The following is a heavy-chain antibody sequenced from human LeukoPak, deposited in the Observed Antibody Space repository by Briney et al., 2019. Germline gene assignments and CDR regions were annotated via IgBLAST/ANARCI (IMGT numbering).Heavy chain of an antibody. CDR3: ARDNTNWSFDY. D-gene: IGHD1-1*01. J-gene: IGHJ4*02. Sequence: GASVKVSCKASGYTFTGYYMHWVRQAPGQGLEWMGIINLRDGIRSYAQKFQGRVTVTGDTSTSTFYMEMSSLKFEDTAMYYCARDNTNWSFDYWGQGTLVTVSS. V-gene: IGHV1-46*01. CDR2: INLRDGIR. CDR1: GYTFTGYY.